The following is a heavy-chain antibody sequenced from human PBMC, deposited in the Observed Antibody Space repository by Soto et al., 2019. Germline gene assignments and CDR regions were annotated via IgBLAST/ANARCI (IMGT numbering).Heavy chain of an antibody. V-gene: IGHV4-34*01. CDR1: GGSFSGYY. Sequence: SETLSLTCAVYGGSFSGYYWSWIRQPPGKGLEWIGEINHSGSTNYNPSLKSRVTISVDTSKNQFSLKLSSVTAADTAVYYCARSRGYDILTGYIPPDYYYGMDVWGQGTTVTVSS. D-gene: IGHD3-9*01. CDR2: INHSGST. J-gene: IGHJ6*02. CDR3: ARSRGYDILTGYIPPDYYYGMDV.